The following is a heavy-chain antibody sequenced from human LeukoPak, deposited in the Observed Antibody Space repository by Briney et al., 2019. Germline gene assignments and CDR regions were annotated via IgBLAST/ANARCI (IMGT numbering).Heavy chain of an antibody. V-gene: IGHV4-59*01. CDR3: ARADLFGMIVVPYFDY. D-gene: IGHD3-22*01. Sequence: PSETLSRTCTVSGGSISSYYWSWIRQPPGKGLQWIGYIYYSGSTNYNPSLKSRVTISVDTSKNQFSLKLSSVTAADTAVYYCARADLFGMIVVPYFDYWGQGTLVTVSS. J-gene: IGHJ4*02. CDR2: IYYSGST. CDR1: GGSISSYY.